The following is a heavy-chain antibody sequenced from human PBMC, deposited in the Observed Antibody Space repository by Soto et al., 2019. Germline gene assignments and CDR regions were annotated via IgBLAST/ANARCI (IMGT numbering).Heavy chain of an antibody. J-gene: IGHJ6*02. D-gene: IGHD2-21*02. CDR1: GYTFTSYD. V-gene: IGHV1-46*01. CDR2: INPNEDRA. CDR3: ARDGDRRGGFCYWCRGMDV. Sequence: QEQLVQSGAAVKRPGASVKVSCKASGYTFTSYDVHWVRQAPGQGLEWMGIINPNEDRATYARKFQGRVTMTSDTSTRTVYREVRTLRSDDTAAYYCARDGDRRGGFCYWCRGMDVWGHGTTVIVSS.